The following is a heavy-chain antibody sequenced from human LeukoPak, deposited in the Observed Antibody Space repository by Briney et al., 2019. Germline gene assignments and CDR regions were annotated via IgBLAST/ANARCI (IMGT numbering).Heavy chain of an antibody. J-gene: IGHJ4*02. CDR2: ISGSGGST. CDR1: GFTFSSYA. D-gene: IGHD3-3*01. Sequence: GGSLRLSCAASGFTFSSYAMSWVRQAPGKGLEWVSAISGSGGSTYYADSVKGRFTISRDNSKNTLYLQMNSLRAEDTAVYYCAKGKIFGVVTRLDYWGQGTLVTVSS. CDR3: AKGKIFGVVTRLDY. V-gene: IGHV3-23*01.